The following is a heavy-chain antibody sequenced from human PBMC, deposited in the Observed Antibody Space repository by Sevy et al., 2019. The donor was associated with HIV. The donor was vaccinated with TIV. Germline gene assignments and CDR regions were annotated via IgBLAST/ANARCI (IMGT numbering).Heavy chain of an antibody. CDR2: IYYSGTT. CDR3: ARRIYSFGYWREFDN. CDR1: GGAISNYY. V-gene: IGHV4-59*12. J-gene: IGHJ4*02. Sequence: SETLSLTFTVSGGAISNYYWNWIRQSPGKGLEWIGYIYYSGTTNYNPSLKTRVTISVDTSNNQFSLKLTSVTAADTAVYYCARRIYSFGYWREFDNWGKGTLVTVSS. D-gene: IGHD5-18*01.